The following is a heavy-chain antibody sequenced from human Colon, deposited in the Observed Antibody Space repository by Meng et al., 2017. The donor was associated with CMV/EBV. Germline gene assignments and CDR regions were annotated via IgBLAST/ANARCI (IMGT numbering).Heavy chain of an antibody. CDR1: GFSFSEFG. CDR2: IDTTNH. D-gene: IGHD3-3*01. CDR3: SNGLLGVQGH. J-gene: IGHJ4*02. V-gene: IGHV3-30*02. Sequence: VELGDTGGGVVKSGGSLRLSCGGSGFSFSEFGIHWLRQVPGKGLEWVSFIDTTNHYYADSVKGRFTISRDDSKRMVYLQMNNLKTEDTAMYFCSNGLLGVQGHWGQGTLVTVSS.